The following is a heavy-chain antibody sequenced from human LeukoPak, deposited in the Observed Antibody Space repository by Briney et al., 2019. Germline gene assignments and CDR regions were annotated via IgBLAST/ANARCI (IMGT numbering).Heavy chain of an antibody. J-gene: IGHJ3*02. CDR1: GGTFSSYA. V-gene: IGHV1-69*05. Sequence: ASVKVSCKASGGTFSSYAISWVRQAPGQGLEWMGGIIPIFGTANYAQKFQGRVTITTDESTSTAYMELSSLRSEDTAVYYCARQEDNCYAVEIWGQGTMGTVSS. CDR2: IIPIFGTA. CDR3: ARQEDNCYAVEI. D-gene: IGHD1-1*01.